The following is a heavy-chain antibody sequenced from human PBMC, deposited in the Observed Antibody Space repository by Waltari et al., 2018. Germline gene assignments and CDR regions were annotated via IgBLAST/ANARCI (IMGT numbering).Heavy chain of an antibody. J-gene: IGHJ4*02. CDR3: ARAWGFGADAYYYFDY. CDR1: GGSISRGGYS. Sequence: HLQLQESGSGLVKPSQTLSLTCAVSGGSISRGGYSWSWIRQPSGKALEWIGSIYHRGSTYYNPSLKSRVTISVDRSKSQFSLKLNSATAADTAVYYCARAWGFGADAYYYFDYWGQGTLVTVSS. CDR2: IYHRGST. V-gene: IGHV4-30-2*01. D-gene: IGHD3-10*01.